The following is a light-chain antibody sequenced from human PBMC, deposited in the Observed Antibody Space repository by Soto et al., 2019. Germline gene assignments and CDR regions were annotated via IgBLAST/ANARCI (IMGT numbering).Light chain of an antibody. CDR3: QQYNNWPLALT. Sequence: EIVMTQSPATLSVSPGERATLSCRARQSVSSNLAWYQQKPGQAPRLLIYGASTRATSIPGRFSGSGSGTEFTLTISSLQSEDFAVYYCQQYNNWPLALTFGGGTKVEIK. CDR1: QSVSSN. J-gene: IGKJ4*01. V-gene: IGKV3-15*01. CDR2: GAS.